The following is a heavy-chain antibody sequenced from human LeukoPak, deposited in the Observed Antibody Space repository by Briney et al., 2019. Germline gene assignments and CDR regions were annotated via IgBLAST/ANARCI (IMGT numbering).Heavy chain of an antibody. D-gene: IGHD3-10*01. J-gene: IGHJ4*02. CDR3: ARDPISFGSGSYYFDY. V-gene: IGHV4-39*07. Sequence: LETLSLTCTVSGGSISSTNYYWGWIRQPPGKGLEWIGTIYYSGSTYYNPSLKSRVTISVDTSKKQFSLKLSSVTAADTAVYFCARDPISFGSGSYYFDYWGQGTLVTVSS. CDR1: GGSISSTNYY. CDR2: IYYSGST.